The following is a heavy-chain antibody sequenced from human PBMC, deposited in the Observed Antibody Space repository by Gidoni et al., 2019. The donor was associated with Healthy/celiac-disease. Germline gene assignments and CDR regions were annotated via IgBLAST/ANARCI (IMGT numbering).Heavy chain of an antibody. J-gene: IGHJ4*02. CDR2: IIPIFGTA. CDR3: AQTTALNGAFDY. CDR1: GGTLSSYA. Sequence: QVQLVQSGAEVKKPGSSVKVSCKASGGTLSSYAISWVRQAPGQGLEWMGGIIPIFGTANYAQKCQGRVTITADKSTSTAYMELSSLRSEDTAVYYCAQTTALNGAFDYWGQGTLVTVSS. D-gene: IGHD1-1*01. V-gene: IGHV1-69*06.